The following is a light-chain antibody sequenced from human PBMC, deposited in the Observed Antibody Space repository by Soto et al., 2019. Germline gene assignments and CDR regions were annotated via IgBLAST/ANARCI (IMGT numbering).Light chain of an antibody. CDR3: SSYTSTSTLYV. J-gene: IGLJ1*01. CDR1: NSDIGTYNY. Sequence: QSAVTQPASVSGSPGQSITMSCTGSNSDIGTYNYVSWYQQLPGKAPKLVISEVSNRPSGISVRFSGSKSGNAASLTISGLQAEDEATYYCSSYTSTSTLYVFGPGTKVTVL. V-gene: IGLV2-14*01. CDR2: EVS.